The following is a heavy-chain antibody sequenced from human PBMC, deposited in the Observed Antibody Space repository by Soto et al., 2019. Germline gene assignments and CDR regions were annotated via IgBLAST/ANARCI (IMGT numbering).Heavy chain of an antibody. CDR2: ISSSSSTI. J-gene: IGHJ4*02. D-gene: IGHD3-10*01. CDR3: ARDNVLLWFGELLYFDY. CDR1: GFTFSSYS. V-gene: IGHV3-48*02. Sequence: GGSLRLSCAASGFTFSSYSMNWVRQAPGKGLEWVSYISSSSSTIYYADSVKGRFTISRDNAKNSLYLKMNSLRDEDTAVYYCARDNVLLWFGELLYFDYWGQGTLVTVSS.